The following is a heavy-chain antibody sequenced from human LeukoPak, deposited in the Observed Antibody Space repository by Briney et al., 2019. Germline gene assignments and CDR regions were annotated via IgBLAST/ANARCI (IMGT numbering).Heavy chain of an antibody. V-gene: IGHV1-69*01. Sequence: SVKVSCKASGGTFSSYAISWVRQAPGQGLEWMGGIIPIFGTANYAQKFQGRVTITADESTSTAYMELSSLRSEDTAFYYCAKFDVQLWFFGGAWGQGTLVTVSS. J-gene: IGHJ5*02. CDR2: IIPIFGTA. CDR3: AKFDVQLWFFGGA. CDR1: GGTFSSYA. D-gene: IGHD5-18*01.